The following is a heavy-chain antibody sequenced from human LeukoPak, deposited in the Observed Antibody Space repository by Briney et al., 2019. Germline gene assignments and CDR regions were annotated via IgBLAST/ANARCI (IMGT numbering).Heavy chain of an antibody. CDR2: ISYDGSNK. Sequence: GGSLRLSCVASGFTFSSYGMHWVRQAPGKGLEWVSVISYDGSNKYYVGSVKGRFTISRDNSKNTLYLLITSLRAEDTAVYYCAKAQSNWFDPWGQGTLVTVSS. CDR1: GFTFSSYG. V-gene: IGHV3-30*18. CDR3: AKAQSNWFDP. J-gene: IGHJ5*02.